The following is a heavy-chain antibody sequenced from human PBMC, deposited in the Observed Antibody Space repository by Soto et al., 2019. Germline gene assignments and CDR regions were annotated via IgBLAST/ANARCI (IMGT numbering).Heavy chain of an antibody. CDR1: GFTFSSYA. CDR3: VRDKRDLRFLEWSYYFDF. J-gene: IGHJ4*02. CDR2: ISYDGSNK. Sequence: QVQLVESGGGVVQPGRSLRLSCAASGFTFSSYAMHWVRQAPGKGLEWVAVISYDGSNKYYADSVKGRFTISRDNSKNTLYLQMNSLRAEDTAVYYCVRDKRDLRFLEWSYYFDFWGQGTLVTVSS. D-gene: IGHD3-3*01. V-gene: IGHV3-30-3*01.